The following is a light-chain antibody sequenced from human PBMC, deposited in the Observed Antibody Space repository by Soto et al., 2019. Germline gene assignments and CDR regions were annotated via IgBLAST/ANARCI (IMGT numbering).Light chain of an antibody. CDR1: QSVDSNY. V-gene: IGKV3-20*01. J-gene: IGKJ5*01. CDR2: AAS. Sequence: EIMLSQSPGTLSLSPGESATLSCRASQSVDSNYLAWYQQKPGQAPRLLIYAASSRATGIPDRFSGGGSGTDFTLTISRLQPEDFAMYYCQQYERSPPPITFDQGTRLDIK. CDR3: QQYERSPPPIT.